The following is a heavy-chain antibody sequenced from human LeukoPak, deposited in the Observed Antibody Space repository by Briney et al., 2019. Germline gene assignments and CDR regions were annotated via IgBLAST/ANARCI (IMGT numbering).Heavy chain of an antibody. CDR1: GFTFSSHA. V-gene: IGHV3-23*01. D-gene: IGHD6-6*01. J-gene: IGHJ4*02. Sequence: GGSLRLSGSASGFTFSSHAVNWVRQPPGKGLEWVSSISGGGGTTYYADSVKGRFTISRDNSKSTLYLQMNRLRADDTAVYYCANGDAARPSEGLDYWGRGTLVTVSS. CDR3: ANGDAARPSEGLDY. CDR2: ISGGGGTT.